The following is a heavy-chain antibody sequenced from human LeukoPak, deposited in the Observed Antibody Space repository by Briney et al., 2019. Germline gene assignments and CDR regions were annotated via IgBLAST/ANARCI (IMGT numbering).Heavy chain of an antibody. V-gene: IGHV4-59*01. Sequence: SETLSLTCTVSSVSISDYYWSWIRQPPGKGLEWIGYIYYSGSTKYNPSLKSRVTISIDTSKNQFSLRLNSVTAADTAVYYCARGACSGGRCYFNYFDYWGQGTLVTVSS. CDR3: ARGACSGGRCYFNYFDY. D-gene: IGHD2-15*01. J-gene: IGHJ4*02. CDR1: SVSISDYY. CDR2: IYYSGST.